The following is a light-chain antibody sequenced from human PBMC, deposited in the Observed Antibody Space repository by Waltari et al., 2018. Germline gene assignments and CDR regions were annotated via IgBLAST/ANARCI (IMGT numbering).Light chain of an antibody. CDR2: GAS. J-gene: IGKJ1*01. V-gene: IGKV3-15*01. CDR3: QQYNDWPPWT. CDR1: QSVTSN. Sequence: EIVMTQSLASLSLSPGERATLSCRASQSVTSNLAWYQQKPGQAPRLLIYGASTRAAGIPVRFSGSGSGTEFTLTVSGLQSEDFAIYYCQQYNDWPPWTFGQGPRWKSN.